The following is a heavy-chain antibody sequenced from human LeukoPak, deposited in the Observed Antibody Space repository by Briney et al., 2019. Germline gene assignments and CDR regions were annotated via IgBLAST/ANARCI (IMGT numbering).Heavy chain of an antibody. V-gene: IGHV4-59*01. CDR3: ARGCSAGTPHNWFDP. D-gene: IGHD6-13*01. Sequence: PSETLSLTCAVSGGSISGYYWSWIRQPPGKGLEWIGYIYYSGSTNYNPSLKSRVTISVDTSKNQFSLKLSSVTAADTAVYYCARGCSAGTPHNWFDPWGQGTLVTVSS. CDR1: GGSISGYY. CDR2: IYYSGST. J-gene: IGHJ5*02.